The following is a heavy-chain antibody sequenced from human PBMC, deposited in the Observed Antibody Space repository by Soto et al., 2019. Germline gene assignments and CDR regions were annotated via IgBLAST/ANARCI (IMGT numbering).Heavy chain of an antibody. CDR2: ISYDGSSK. D-gene: IGHD3-3*01. V-gene: IGHV3-30*18. Sequence: GGSLRLSCAASGFPFSSYGMYWVRKAQGTGLERVAVISYDGSSKYYADSAKGRFTISRYNSKYTLYLQINSLRAEDTSVYYCAKADVFWINGYYGMDVWGQGTTVTVSS. CDR1: GFPFSSYG. J-gene: IGHJ6*02. CDR3: AKADVFWINGYYGMDV.